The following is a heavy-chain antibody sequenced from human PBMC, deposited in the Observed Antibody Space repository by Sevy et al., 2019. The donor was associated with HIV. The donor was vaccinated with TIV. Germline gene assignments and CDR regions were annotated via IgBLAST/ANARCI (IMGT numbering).Heavy chain of an antibody. CDR2: IYYSGST. CDR1: GGSISSYY. Sequence: SETLSLTCTVSGGSISSYYWSWIRQPPGKGLEWIGYIYYSGSTNYNPSLKSRVTISVDTSKNQFSLKLSSVTAADTAVYYCARLSVGITFGGVIWDWGQGTLVTVSS. D-gene: IGHD3-16*02. J-gene: IGHJ4*02. V-gene: IGHV4-59*01. CDR3: ARLSVGITFGGVIWD.